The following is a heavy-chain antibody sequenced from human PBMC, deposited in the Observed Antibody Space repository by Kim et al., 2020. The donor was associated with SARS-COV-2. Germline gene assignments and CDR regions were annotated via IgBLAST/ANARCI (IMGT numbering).Heavy chain of an antibody. V-gene: IGHV4-39*01. CDR3: ARVVWIQLWD. Sequence: STYYTPSLKSRVTISVDTSKNQFSLKLSSVTAADTAVYYCARVVWIQLWDWGQGTLVTVSS. J-gene: IGHJ4*02. D-gene: IGHD5-18*01. CDR2: ST.